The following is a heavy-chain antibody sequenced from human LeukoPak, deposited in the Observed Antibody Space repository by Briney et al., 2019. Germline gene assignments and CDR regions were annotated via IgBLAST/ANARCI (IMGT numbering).Heavy chain of an antibody. V-gene: IGHV3-30*02. CDR2: IRYDGSNK. Sequence: SGGPLRLSCAASGFTFSSYGMHWVRQAPGKGLEWVAFIRYDGSNKYYADSVKGRFTISRDNSKNTLYLQMNSLRAEDTAVYYCAKDASPWFGELLAAHDGVSYFDYWGQGTLVTVSS. CDR3: AKDASPWFGELLAAHDGVSYFDY. J-gene: IGHJ4*02. D-gene: IGHD3-10*01. CDR1: GFTFSSYG.